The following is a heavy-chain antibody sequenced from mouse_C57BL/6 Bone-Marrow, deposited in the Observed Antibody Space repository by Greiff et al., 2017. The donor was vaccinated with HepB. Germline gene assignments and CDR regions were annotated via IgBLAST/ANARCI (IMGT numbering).Heavy chain of an antibody. Sequence: VHVKQSGPELVKPGASVKISCKASGYSFTDYNMNWVKQSNGKSLEWIGVINPNYGTTSYNQKFKGKATLTVDQSSSTAYMQLNSLTSEDSAVYYCARYEDDGYYEFAYWGQGTLVTVSA. V-gene: IGHV1-39*01. CDR2: INPNYGTT. CDR3: ARYEDDGYYEFAY. D-gene: IGHD2-3*01. CDR1: GYSFTDYN. J-gene: IGHJ3*01.